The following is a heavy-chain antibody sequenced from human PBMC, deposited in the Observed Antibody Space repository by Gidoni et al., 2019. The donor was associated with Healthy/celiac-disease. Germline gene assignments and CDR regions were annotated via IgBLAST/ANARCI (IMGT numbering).Heavy chain of an antibody. V-gene: IGHV3-33*01. CDR2: IWYDGSNK. Sequence: QVQLVESGGGVVQPGRSLRLSCAASGFTFSSYGMHWVRQAPGKGLEWVAVIWYDGSNKYYADSVKGRFTISRDNSKNTLYLQMNSLRAEDTAVYYCARGGRYYYYYGMDVWGQGTTVTVSS. J-gene: IGHJ6*02. CDR1: GFTFSSYG. CDR3: ARGGRYYYYYGMDV.